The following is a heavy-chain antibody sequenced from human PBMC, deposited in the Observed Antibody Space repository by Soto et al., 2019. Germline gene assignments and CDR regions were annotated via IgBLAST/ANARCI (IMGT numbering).Heavy chain of an antibody. CDR1: GYTFTTYG. V-gene: IGHV1-18*04. J-gene: IGHJ5*02. CDR2: ISAYNGNT. CDR3: ARDRYYYGSGSYYISWFDP. Sequence: GASVKVSCKTSGYTFTTYGVSWVRQAPGQGLECMGWISAYNGNTNYAQKLQGRVTMTTDTSTSTAYMELRGLRSDDTAVYYCARDRYYYGSGSYYISWFDPWGQGTLVTVSS. D-gene: IGHD3-10*01.